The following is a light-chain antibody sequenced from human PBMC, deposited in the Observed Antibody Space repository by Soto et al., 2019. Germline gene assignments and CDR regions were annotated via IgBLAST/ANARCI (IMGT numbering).Light chain of an antibody. Sequence: EIVLTQSPGTLSLSPGERATLSCRASQSVSSGYLAWYQQKPGQAPRLLIYGASSRATGIPDRFSGSWSGTDFTLTISRLEPEDFAVYYCQQYGSSYTFGQGTKLEIK. J-gene: IGKJ2*01. V-gene: IGKV3-20*01. CDR3: QQYGSSYT. CDR2: GAS. CDR1: QSVSSGY.